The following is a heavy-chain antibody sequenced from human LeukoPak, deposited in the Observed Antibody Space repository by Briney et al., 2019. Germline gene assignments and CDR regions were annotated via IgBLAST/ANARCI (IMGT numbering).Heavy chain of an antibody. CDR1: GFTFSSYT. D-gene: IGHD1-1*01. J-gene: IGHJ4*02. Sequence: GGSLRLSCAASGFTFSSYTMNWVSQAPGKGLEWVSSISSSSSAIYYAASVKGRFTISRDNAKNSLYLQMNSLRAEDTAVYYCARKTDHQTGGDYWGQGTLVTVSS. CDR2: ISSSSSAI. V-gene: IGHV3-48*01. CDR3: ARKTDHQTGGDY.